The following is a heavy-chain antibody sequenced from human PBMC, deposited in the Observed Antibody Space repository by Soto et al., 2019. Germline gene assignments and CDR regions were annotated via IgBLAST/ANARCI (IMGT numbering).Heavy chain of an antibody. V-gene: IGHV3-23*01. J-gene: IGHJ6*02. Sequence: GGSLRLSCAASGFTFSSYAMSWVRQAPGKGLEWVSAISGSGGSTYYADSVKGRFTISRDNSKNTLYLQMNSLRAEDTAVYYCAKGLKSSGGSHMYYYYYGMDVWGQGTTVTVSS. D-gene: IGHD2-15*01. CDR3: AKGLKSSGGSHMYYYYYGMDV. CDR1: GFTFSSYA. CDR2: ISGSGGST.